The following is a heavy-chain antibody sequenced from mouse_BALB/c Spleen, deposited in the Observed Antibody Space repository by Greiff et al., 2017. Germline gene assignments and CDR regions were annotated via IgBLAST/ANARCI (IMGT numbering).Heavy chain of an antibody. J-gene: IGHJ2*01. CDR1: GFTFSSYA. V-gene: IGHV5-6-5*01. D-gene: IGHD2-3*01. CDR3: ARDGYYEYFDY. Sequence: DVMLVESGGGLVKPGGSLKLSCAASGFTFSSYAMSWVRQTPEKRLEWVASISSGGSTYYPDSVKGRFTISRDNARNILYLQMSSLRSEDTAMYYCARDGYYEYFDYWGQGTTLTVSS. CDR2: ISSGGST.